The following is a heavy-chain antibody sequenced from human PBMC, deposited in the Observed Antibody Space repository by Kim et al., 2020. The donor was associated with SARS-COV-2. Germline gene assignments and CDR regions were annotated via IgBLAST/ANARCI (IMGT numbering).Heavy chain of an antibody. J-gene: IGHJ4*02. V-gene: IGHV3-48*04. Sequence: YYADSVKGRFTISRDNAKNSLYLQMNSLRAEDTAVYYCARERESYGDFDYWGQGTLVTVSS. CDR3: ARERESYGDFDY. D-gene: IGHD4-17*01.